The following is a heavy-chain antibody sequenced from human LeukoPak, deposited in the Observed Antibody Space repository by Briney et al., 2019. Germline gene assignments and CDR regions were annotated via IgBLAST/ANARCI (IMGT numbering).Heavy chain of an antibody. CDR1: GFTFSSYD. V-gene: IGHV3-13*01. J-gene: IGHJ2*01. CDR2: IGTAGEI. D-gene: IGHD6-13*01. Sequence: GGSLRLSCAASGFTFSSYDIHWVRQATGKGLEWVSGIGTAGEIYYPGSVKGRFTISRENAKTSLYLQVNSLRAGDTAVYYCARAAYSSTWYSRYFDLWGRGTLVTVSS. CDR3: ARAAYSSTWYSRYFDL.